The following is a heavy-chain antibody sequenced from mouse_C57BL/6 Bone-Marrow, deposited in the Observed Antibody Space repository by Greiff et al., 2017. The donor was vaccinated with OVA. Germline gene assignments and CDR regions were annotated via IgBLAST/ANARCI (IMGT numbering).Heavy chain of an antibody. Sequence: QVQLKQPGAELVRPGSSVKLSCKASGYTFTSYWMHWVKQRPIQGLEWIGNIDPSDSETHYNQKFKDKATLTVDKSSSTAYMQRSSLTSEDSAVYYCARWGRDYGSSLYYAMDYWGQGTSVTVSS. D-gene: IGHD1-1*01. CDR2: IDPSDSET. CDR1: GYTFTSYW. V-gene: IGHV1-52*01. CDR3: ARWGRDYGSSLYYAMDY. J-gene: IGHJ4*01.